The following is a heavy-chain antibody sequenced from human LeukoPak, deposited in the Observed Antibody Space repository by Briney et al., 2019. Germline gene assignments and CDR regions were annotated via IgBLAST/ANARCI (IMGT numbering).Heavy chain of an antibody. CDR2: ISWNSGSI. D-gene: IGHD3-22*01. Sequence: GGSLRLSCAASGFTFSSYAMSWVRQAPGKGLEWVSGISWNSGSIGYADSVKGRFTISRDNAKNSLYLQMNSLRAEDTALYYCAKDILLNYYDSSGLDYWGQGTLVTVSS. CDR3: AKDILLNYYDSSGLDY. J-gene: IGHJ4*02. CDR1: GFTFSSYA. V-gene: IGHV3-9*01.